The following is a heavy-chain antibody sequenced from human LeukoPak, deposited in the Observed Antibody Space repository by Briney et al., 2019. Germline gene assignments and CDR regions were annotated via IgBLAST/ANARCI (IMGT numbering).Heavy chain of an antibody. CDR1: GYTFTSYG. J-gene: IGHJ5*02. CDR3: ARGPPARYSSSSGWLDP. CDR2: ISAYNGNT. Sequence: GASVKVSCKASGYTFTSYGISWVRQAPGQGLEWTGWISAYNGNTNYAQKLQGRVTMTTDTSTSTAYMELRSLRSDDTAVYYCARGPPARYSSSSGWLDPWGQGTLVTVSS. D-gene: IGHD6-6*01. V-gene: IGHV1-18*01.